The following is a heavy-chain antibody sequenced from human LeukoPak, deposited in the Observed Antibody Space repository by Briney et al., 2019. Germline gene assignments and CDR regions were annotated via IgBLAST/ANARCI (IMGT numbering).Heavy chain of an antibody. Sequence: GESLKISCKGSGYKFTNYWIAWVRQMPGQGLEWLGIIYPRDSDTRYSPSFQGQVSISVDTSIDTAYLQWSSVKASDTAMYYCARHLDYSSYDYWGQGTLVTVSS. J-gene: IGHJ4*02. D-gene: IGHD4-11*01. V-gene: IGHV5-51*01. CDR2: IYPRDSDT. CDR3: ARHLDYSSYDY. CDR1: GYKFTNYW.